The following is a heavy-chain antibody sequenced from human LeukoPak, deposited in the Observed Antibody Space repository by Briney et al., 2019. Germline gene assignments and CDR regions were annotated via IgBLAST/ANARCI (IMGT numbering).Heavy chain of an antibody. V-gene: IGHV3-30*03. CDR3: AGGTRDSGLK. J-gene: IGHJ4*02. CDR1: GYTFINYG. Sequence: GGSLRLSCAASGYTFINYGMHWVRQAPGKGLEWVAVISYDGSKVFYGDFVKGRFTISRDNAKSSLYLQMNSLRAEDTAVYYCAGGTRDSGLKWGPGTSVTVSS. D-gene: IGHD6-19*01. CDR2: ISYDGSKV.